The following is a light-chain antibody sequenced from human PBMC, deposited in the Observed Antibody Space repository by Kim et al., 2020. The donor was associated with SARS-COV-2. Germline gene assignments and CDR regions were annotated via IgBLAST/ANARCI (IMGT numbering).Light chain of an antibody. Sequence: GQSVTISGAGTSSDVVSYTYVSWYQQHPGKAPQLMIYEVSKRPSGVPDRFSGSKSGNTASLTVSGLQAEDEADYYCSSYAGSNNLVFGGGTQLTVL. CDR2: EVS. CDR3: SSYAGSNNLV. J-gene: IGLJ2*01. V-gene: IGLV2-8*01. CDR1: SSDVVSYTY.